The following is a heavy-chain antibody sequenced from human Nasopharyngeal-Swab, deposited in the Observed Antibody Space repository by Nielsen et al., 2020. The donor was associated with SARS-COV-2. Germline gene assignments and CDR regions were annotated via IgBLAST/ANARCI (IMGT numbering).Heavy chain of an antibody. J-gene: IGHJ6*02. CDR2: IDWDDDK. V-gene: IGHV2-70*01. Sequence: SGPTLVKPTQTLTLTCTFSGFSLSTRGMCVSWIRQPPGKALEWLALIDWDDDKYYSTSLKTRLTFSKDTSKNQVVLTMTNMDPVDTATYYCARDYDFWSGNYYYYGMDVWGQGTTVTVSS. CDR1: GFSLSTRGMC. D-gene: IGHD3-3*01. CDR3: ARDYDFWSGNYYYYGMDV.